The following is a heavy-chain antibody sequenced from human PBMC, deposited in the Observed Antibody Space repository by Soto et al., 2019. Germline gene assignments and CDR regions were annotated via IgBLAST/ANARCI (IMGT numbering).Heavy chain of an antibody. CDR2: ISAYNGNT. J-gene: IGHJ1*01. CDR3: ASYDYIWGSYRYTPKYFQH. CDR1: GYTFTSYG. D-gene: IGHD3-16*02. Sequence: ASVKVSCKASGYTFTSYGISWVRQAPGQGLEWMGWISAYNGNTNYAQKLQGRVTMTTDTSTSTAYMELRSLRPDDTAVYYCASYDYIWGSYRYTPKYFQHWGQGTLVTVSS. V-gene: IGHV1-18*01.